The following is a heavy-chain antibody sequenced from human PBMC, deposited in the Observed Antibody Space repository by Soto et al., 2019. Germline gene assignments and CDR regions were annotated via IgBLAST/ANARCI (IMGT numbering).Heavy chain of an antibody. CDR3: ARHGHLGVAVAGPNWFDP. Sequence: SETLSLTCTVSGGSISSYYWSWIRQPPGKGLEWIGYIYYSGSTNYNPSLKSRVTISVDTSKNQFSPKLSSVTAADAAVYYCARHGHLGVAVAGPNWFDPWGQGTLVTVSS. D-gene: IGHD6-19*01. J-gene: IGHJ5*02. V-gene: IGHV4-59*08. CDR1: GGSISSYY. CDR2: IYYSGST.